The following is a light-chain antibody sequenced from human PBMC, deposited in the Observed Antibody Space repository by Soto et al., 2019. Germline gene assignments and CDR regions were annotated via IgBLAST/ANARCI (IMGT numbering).Light chain of an antibody. V-gene: IGKV1-39*01. CDR3: QQSYSMPYT. CDR1: QNIATY. J-gene: IGKJ2*01. CDR2: AAS. Sequence: DVQMTQSPSSLSAAVGDRVTITCRTSQNIATYLNWYQHQPGRAPNLLIYAASSLQSGVPSRFSGSGSGTDFTLAISSLQPEDFATYYCQQSYSMPYTFGQGTRLEIK.